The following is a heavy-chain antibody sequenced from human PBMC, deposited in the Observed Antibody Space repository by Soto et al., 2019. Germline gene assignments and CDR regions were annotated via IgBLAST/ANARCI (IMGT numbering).Heavy chain of an antibody. CDR2: IYPGDSDT. J-gene: IGHJ3*02. CDR1: GYSFTSYW. CDR3: AMDGRSCGGDCYTRPDAFDI. Sequence: PGESLKISCKGSGYSFTSYWIGWVRQMPGKGLEWMGIIYPGDSDTRYSPSFQGQVTISADKSISTAYLQWSSLKASDTAMYYCAMDGRSCGGDCYTRPDAFDIWGQGTMVTVSS. D-gene: IGHD2-21*02. V-gene: IGHV5-51*01.